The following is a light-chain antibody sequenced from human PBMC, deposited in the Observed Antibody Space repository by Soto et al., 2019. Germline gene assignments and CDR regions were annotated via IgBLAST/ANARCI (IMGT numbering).Light chain of an antibody. V-gene: IGKV3-15*01. Sequence: EIVMTQSPATLSVSPGERATLSCRASQSVSSNLAWYQQKPGQAPRLLIYGASTRATGIPARFSGSGSGTEFTLTISSLQSEDFGVYYCQVRGSGPPELTFGGGTKVDIK. CDR1: QSVSSN. CDR3: QVRGSGPPELT. CDR2: GAS. J-gene: IGKJ4*01.